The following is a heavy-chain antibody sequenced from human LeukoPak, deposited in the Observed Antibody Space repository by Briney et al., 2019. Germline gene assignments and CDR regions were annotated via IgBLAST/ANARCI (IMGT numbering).Heavy chain of an antibody. CDR1: GFTFSSYA. J-gene: IGHJ4*02. V-gene: IGHV3-30-3*01. D-gene: IGHD2-21*02. CDR2: ISYDGSNK. CDR3: ARGAPQAYCGGDCYSYFDY. Sequence: GGSLRLSCAASGFTFSSYAMHWVRQAPGKGLEWVAFISYDGSNKYYADSVKGRFTISRDNSKNTLYLQMNSLRAEDTAVYYCARGAPQAYCGGDCYSYFDYWGQGTLVTVSS.